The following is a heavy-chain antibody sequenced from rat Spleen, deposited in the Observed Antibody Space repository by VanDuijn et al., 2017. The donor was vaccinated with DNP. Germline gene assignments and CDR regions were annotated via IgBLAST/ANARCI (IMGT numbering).Heavy chain of an antibody. Sequence: EVKLVESGGGLVQPGRSLKLSCAASGFNFNDYWMGWVRQAPGKGLEWIGEINKDSSSINYSPSLKDKFTISRDSAQNTLYLKMSKLGSGDTAIYHCAKGPNYGGDSDYFDYWGQGVMVTVSS. V-gene: IGHV4-2*01. J-gene: IGHJ2*01. CDR1: GFNFNDYW. CDR2: INKDSSSI. CDR3: AKGPNYGGDSDYFDY. D-gene: IGHD1-11*01.